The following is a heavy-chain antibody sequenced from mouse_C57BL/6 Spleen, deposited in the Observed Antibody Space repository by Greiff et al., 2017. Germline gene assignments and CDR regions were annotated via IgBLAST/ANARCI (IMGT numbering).Heavy chain of an antibody. V-gene: IGHV2-2*01. CDR3: ARKGRITTVVGAMDY. CDR1: GFSLTSYG. J-gene: IGHJ4*01. D-gene: IGHD1-1*01. Sequence: QVQLKQSGPGLVQPSQSLSITCTVSGFSLTSYGVHWVRQSPGKGLEWLGVIWSGGSTDYNAAFISRLSISKDNTKSQVFFKMNSLQADDTAIYYCARKGRITTVVGAMDYWGQGTSVTVSS. CDR2: IWSGGST.